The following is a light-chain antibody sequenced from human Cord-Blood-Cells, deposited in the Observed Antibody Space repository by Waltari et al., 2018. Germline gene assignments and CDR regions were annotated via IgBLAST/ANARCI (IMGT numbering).Light chain of an antibody. CDR3: QQSYSTLFP. J-gene: IGKJ3*01. CDR1: QSISSY. V-gene: IGKV1-39*01. Sequence: DIQMTQSPSSLSASVGDRVAITCRASQSISSYLNLYQQKPGKAPKLLIYAASSLQSGVPSRFSGSGSGTDFTLTISSLQPEDFATYYCQQSYSTLFPFGPGTKVDIK. CDR2: AAS.